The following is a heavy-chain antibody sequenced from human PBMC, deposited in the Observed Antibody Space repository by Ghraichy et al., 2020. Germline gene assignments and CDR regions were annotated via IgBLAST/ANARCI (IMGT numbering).Heavy chain of an antibody. Sequence: SETLSLTCAVYGGSFSGYYWSWIRQPPGKGLEWIGEINHSGSTNYNPSLKSRVTISVDTSKNQLSLKLSSVTAADTAVYYCARGRHYYDSSGYRYWGQGTLVTVSS. D-gene: IGHD3-22*01. CDR3: ARGRHYYDSSGYRY. J-gene: IGHJ4*02. CDR2: INHSGST. V-gene: IGHV4-34*01. CDR1: GGSFSGYY.